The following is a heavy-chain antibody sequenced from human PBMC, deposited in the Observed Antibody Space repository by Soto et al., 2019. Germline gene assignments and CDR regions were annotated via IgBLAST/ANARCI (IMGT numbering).Heavy chain of an antibody. V-gene: IGHV1-69*13. D-gene: IGHD6-19*01. CDR1: GGTFSSYA. J-gene: IGHJ6*02. Sequence: SLKGSCKASGGTFSSYASSWVRQAPEQGLEWMGGIIPIFGTANYAQKFQGRVTITADESTSTAYMELSSLRSEDTAVYYCARGPHSSGRTVYAGLYYYYGMAVWGQGTTVTVFS. CDR3: ARGPHSSGRTVYAGLYYYYGMAV. CDR2: IIPIFGTA.